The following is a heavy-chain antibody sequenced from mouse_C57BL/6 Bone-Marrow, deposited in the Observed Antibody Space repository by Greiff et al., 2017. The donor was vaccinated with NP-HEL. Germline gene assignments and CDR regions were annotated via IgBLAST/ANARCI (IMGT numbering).Heavy chain of an antibody. Sequence: VHVKQSGAELVRPGASVKLSCTASGFNIKDDYMHWVKQRPEQGLEWIGWIDPENGDTEYASKFQGKATITADTSSNTAYLQLSSLTSEDTAVYYCTTYSNLDYWGQGTTLTVSS. CDR2: IDPENGDT. V-gene: IGHV14-4*01. CDR3: TTYSNLDY. J-gene: IGHJ2*01. D-gene: IGHD2-5*01. CDR1: GFNIKDDY.